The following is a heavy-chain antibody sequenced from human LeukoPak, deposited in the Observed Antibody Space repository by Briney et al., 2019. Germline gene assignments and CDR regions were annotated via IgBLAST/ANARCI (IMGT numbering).Heavy chain of an antibody. V-gene: IGHV4-34*01. D-gene: IGHD3-3*01. CDR2: INHSGST. CDR3: ARGSSITIFGVVIIGGGYYFDY. J-gene: IGHJ4*02. CDR1: GGSFSVYY. Sequence: SETLSLTCAVYGGSFSVYYWSWIRQPPGKGLEWIGEINHSGSTNYNPSLKSRVTISGDTSKNQFSLKLSSVTAADTAVYYCARGSSITIFGVVIIGGGYYFDYWGQGTLVTVSS.